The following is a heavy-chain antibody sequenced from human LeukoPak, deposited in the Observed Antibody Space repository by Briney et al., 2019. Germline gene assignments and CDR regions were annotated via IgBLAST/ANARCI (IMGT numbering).Heavy chain of an antibody. J-gene: IGHJ4*02. V-gene: IGHV3-30*18. Sequence: GGTLRLSCAASGFTFSNYGMHWVRQAPGKGLEWVAVISYDGSNKYYADSVKGRFTISRDNSKNTLYLQMNSLRAEDTAVYYCAKGYLVATPLAYDFDYWGQGTLVTVSS. CDR2: ISYDGSNK. D-gene: IGHD5-12*01. CDR1: GFTFSNYG. CDR3: AKGYLVATPLAYDFDY.